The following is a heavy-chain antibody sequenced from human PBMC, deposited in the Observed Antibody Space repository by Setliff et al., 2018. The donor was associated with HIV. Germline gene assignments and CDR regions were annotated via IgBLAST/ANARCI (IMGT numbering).Heavy chain of an antibody. CDR2: IYYSGNT. J-gene: IGHJ4*02. V-gene: IGHV4-39*07. D-gene: IGHD1-26*01. Sequence: SETLSLTCSVSGGSISSISYYWGWIRQPPGKGLEWIGNIYYSGNTYYNPSLKSRVIISVDLSKNQFSLKLSSVTAADTAVYYCAIRSRLGGSSNYFDSWGQGALVTVSS. CDR3: AIRSRLGGSSNYFDS. CDR1: GGSISSISYY.